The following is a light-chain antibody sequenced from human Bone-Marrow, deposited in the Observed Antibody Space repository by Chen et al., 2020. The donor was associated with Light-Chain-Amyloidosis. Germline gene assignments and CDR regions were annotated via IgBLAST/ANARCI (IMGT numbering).Light chain of an antibody. J-gene: IGKJ2*01. CDR2: GAS. CDR3: QQSHSIPRT. Sequence: DIQMTQSPSSLSAFVGDRVTITCRASRDIGTYLNWYQYKPGKIPNLLIYGASSLLSGVPSRFSGSGSRTDFTLTIASLQPEDFATYYCQQSHSIPRTFGQGTKVDI. CDR1: RDIGTY. V-gene: IGKV1-39*01.